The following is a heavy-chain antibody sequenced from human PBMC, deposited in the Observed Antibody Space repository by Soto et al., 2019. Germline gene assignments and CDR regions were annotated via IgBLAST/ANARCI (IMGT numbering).Heavy chain of an antibody. CDR1: GGSFSGYY. J-gene: IGHJ4*02. CDR2: INHSGST. Sequence: SETLSLTCAVYGGSFSGYYWSWIRQPPGKGLEWIGEINHSGSTNYNPSLKSRVTISVDTSKNQFSLKLSSVTAADTAVYYCAVGVVAAYFDYWGQGTLVTVSS. D-gene: IGHD2-15*01. V-gene: IGHV4-34*01. CDR3: AVGVVAAYFDY.